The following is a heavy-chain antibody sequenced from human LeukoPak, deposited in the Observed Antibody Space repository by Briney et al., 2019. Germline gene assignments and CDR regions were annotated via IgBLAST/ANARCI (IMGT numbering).Heavy chain of an antibody. CDR2: IHPSGTT. J-gene: IGHJ4*02. D-gene: IGHD6-19*01. CDR1: GGSISSYY. V-gene: IGHV4-4*07. Sequence: SETLSLTCTVSGGSISSYYWTWIRQPAGKGLEWIGRIHPSGTTNHNPSLKSRVIMSLDMSNNQFSLKVRSVTAADTAVYYRARETEVPGGRSWDFWGQGTLVTVSS. CDR3: ARETEVPGGRSWDF.